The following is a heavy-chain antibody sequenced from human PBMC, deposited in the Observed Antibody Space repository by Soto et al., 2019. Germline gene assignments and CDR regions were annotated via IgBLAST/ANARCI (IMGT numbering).Heavy chain of an antibody. V-gene: IGHV3-48*01. CDR1: GFTFSSYS. CDR2: ISSSSSTV. J-gene: IGHJ6*02. D-gene: IGHD2-2*01. Sequence: EVQLVEAGGGLVQPGGSLRLSCAASGFTFSSYSMNWVRQAPGKGLEWVSYISSSSSTVYYADSVKGRFTISIDRAKNSLYLQMISLRAEDTAVYYCARYYVGAYCSSPCCYSDYYYGMDVWGPGTTVTVSS. CDR3: ARYYVGAYCSSPCCYSDYYYGMDV.